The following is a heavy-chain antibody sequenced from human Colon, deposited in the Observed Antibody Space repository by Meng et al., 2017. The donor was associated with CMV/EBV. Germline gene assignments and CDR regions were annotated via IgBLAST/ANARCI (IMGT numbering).Heavy chain of an antibody. J-gene: IGHJ6*02. V-gene: IGHV3-48*03. D-gene: IGHD3-22*01. Sequence: GESLKISCAASGFPFSTYEINWVRQAPGKGLEWISYINSIGNSILYADSVKGRFAISRDNAKNSVYLQMNSLGVDDTGVYYCARAPLTYFYDRSASDDDVWGQGTTVTVSS. CDR1: GFPFSTYE. CDR2: INSIGNSI. CDR3: ARAPLTYFYDRSASDDDV.